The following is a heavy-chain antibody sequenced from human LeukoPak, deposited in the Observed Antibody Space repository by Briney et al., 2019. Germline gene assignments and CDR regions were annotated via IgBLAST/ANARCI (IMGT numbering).Heavy chain of an antibody. CDR2: IRSKAYGGTT. CDR3: TRRTVTTDAFDI. J-gene: IGHJ3*02. CDR1: GFTFSDYA. V-gene: IGHV3-49*04. Sequence: GRSLRLSCTPSGFTFSDYAMSWVRQAPGQGLERVGCIRSKAYGGTTEYAASVKCRFTISRDDSKSIAYMQLNRLKTEDRAVYYCTRRTVTTDAFDIWGQGTTVTVSS. D-gene: IGHD4-17*01.